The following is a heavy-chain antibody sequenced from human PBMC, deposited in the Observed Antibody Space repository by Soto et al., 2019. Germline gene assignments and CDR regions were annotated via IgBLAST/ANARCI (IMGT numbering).Heavy chain of an antibody. CDR3: AKADLLGYCTGGSCYSLDY. CDR2: SSGGGGST. Sequence: EVQVLESGGGLVQPGGSLRLSCVASGFTFSTYAMSWVRQAPGKGLEWVSGSSGGGGSTYYADSVKGRFTISRDNSKNTLYLQMNSLRAEDTAVYYCAKADLLGYCTGGSCYSLDYWGQGTLVTVSS. V-gene: IGHV3-23*01. CDR1: GFTFSTYA. J-gene: IGHJ4*02. D-gene: IGHD2-15*01.